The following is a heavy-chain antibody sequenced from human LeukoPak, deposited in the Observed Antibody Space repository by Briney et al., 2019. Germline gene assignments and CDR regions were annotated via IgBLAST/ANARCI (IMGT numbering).Heavy chain of an antibody. CDR1: GFSVTSNH. CDR3: ARDSSSYYFDY. CDR2: IYTGGTT. D-gene: IGHD6-6*01. V-gene: IGHV3-66*01. Sequence: GGSLRLSCAASGFSVTSNHMNWVRQAPGKGLELVSIIYTGGTTHYADSLNDRFTISRDDSINTLYLQMNSLRAEDTAVYYCARDSSSYYFDYWGQGTLVTVSS. J-gene: IGHJ4*02.